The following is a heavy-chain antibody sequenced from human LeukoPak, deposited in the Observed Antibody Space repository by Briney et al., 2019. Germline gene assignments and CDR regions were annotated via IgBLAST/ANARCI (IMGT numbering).Heavy chain of an antibody. CDR3: ARRYRSVQVDWLDP. D-gene: IGHD6-19*01. CDR1: GGSITSYY. V-gene: IGHV4-59*01. J-gene: IGHJ5*02. CDR2: IYYSGST. Sequence: SETLSLTCTVSGGSITSYYWDWIRQPPGKGLEWIGYIYYSGSTDYNPSLKSRVTISVDTSKNQFSLKLTSVTAADTAVYYCARRYRSVQVDWLDPWGLGTLVTVSS.